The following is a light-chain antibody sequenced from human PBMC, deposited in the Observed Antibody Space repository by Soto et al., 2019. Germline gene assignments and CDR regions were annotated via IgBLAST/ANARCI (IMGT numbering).Light chain of an antibody. J-gene: IGLJ1*01. CDR1: SSDVGGYNY. V-gene: IGLV2-11*01. CDR2: DVS. Sequence: QSVLTQPRSVSGSPGQSVTISCTGTSSDVGGYNYVSWYQQHPGKAPKLMIYDVSKRPSGVPDRFSGSKSGNTASLTISGLLAGDEADYYCCSYAGSYTYVFGTGTKVTVL. CDR3: CSYAGSYTYV.